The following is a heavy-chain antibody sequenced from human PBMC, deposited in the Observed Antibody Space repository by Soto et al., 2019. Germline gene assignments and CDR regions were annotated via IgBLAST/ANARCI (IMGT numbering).Heavy chain of an antibody. V-gene: IGHV3-72*01. CDR3: ARLFRGTDSLYFDN. J-gene: IGHJ4*02. CDR1: GFTLSDHY. D-gene: IGHD2-21*02. CDR2: SRDKPQGYST. Sequence: PGGSLILSCACSGFTLSDHYIDWVRQAPGKGLEWVGRSRDKPQGYSTAYAASVKGRFTTSRDESKNSAYLQMSGLRAEDTAVYFCARLFRGTDSLYFDNWGQGAPVTVSS.